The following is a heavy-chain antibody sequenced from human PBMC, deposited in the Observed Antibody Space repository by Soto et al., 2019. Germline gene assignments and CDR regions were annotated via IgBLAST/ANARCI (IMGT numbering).Heavy chain of an antibody. CDR1: GGSIRSYY. D-gene: IGHD1-26*01. V-gene: IGHV4-4*07. CDR2: IYTSGTT. J-gene: IGHJ6*02. Sequence: QVQLQESGPGLVKPSETLSLTCNVSGGSIRSYYWSWIRQPAGKALEWIGRIYTSGTTNYNPSLKRRANMLIDTSKNQFSLILSSVTAADTAVYYWAREGASGFGMDVWGQGTTVTVSS. CDR3: AREGASGFGMDV.